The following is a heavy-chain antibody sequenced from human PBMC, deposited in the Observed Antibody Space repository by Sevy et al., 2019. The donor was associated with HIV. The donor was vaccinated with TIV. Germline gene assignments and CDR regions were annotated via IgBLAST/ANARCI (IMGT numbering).Heavy chain of an antibody. Sequence: GGSLRLSCTVSGFIFSNFAMHWVRQAPGKGLEWVAVTSYEGSHKYYADSVKGRFTVSRDNSRNILSLEMSSLTRDDTAVYYCARGENDVQFFQDWGQGTLVTVSS. J-gene: IGHJ1*01. V-gene: IGHV3-30*04. CDR2: TSYEGSHK. CDR3: ARGENDVQFFQD. D-gene: IGHD1-26*01. CDR1: GFIFSNFA.